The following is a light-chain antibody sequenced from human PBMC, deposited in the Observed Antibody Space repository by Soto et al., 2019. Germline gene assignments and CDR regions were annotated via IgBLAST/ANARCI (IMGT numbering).Light chain of an antibody. Sequence: EIVLTRSPGTLSLSPGERATLSCRASQSVSSSYLAWYQQKPGQAPRLLIYGASSRATGIPDRFSGSGPGTDLTLTISRLEPEDFAVYYCQQYGSSPWTFGQGTKVDIK. V-gene: IGKV3-20*01. J-gene: IGKJ1*01. CDR1: QSVSSSY. CDR3: QQYGSSPWT. CDR2: GAS.